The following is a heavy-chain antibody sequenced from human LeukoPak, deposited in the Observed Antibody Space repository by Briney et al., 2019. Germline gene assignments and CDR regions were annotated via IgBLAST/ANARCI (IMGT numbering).Heavy chain of an antibody. V-gene: IGHV1-69*13. CDR3: ASRTYYYDSSGYYYAPFDF. Sequence: VASVKVSCKASGGTFSSYAISWVRQAPGQGLEWMGGIIPIFATPNHAQKFQGRVTITADESTSTAYMELSSLRSDDTAVYYCASRTYYYDSSGYYYAPFDFWGQGTLVTVSS. J-gene: IGHJ4*02. CDR2: IIPIFATP. D-gene: IGHD3-22*01. CDR1: GGTFSSYA.